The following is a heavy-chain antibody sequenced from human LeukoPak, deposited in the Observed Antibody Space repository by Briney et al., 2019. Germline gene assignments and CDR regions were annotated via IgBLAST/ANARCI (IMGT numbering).Heavy chain of an antibody. CDR2: IWYDGSNK. D-gene: IGHD3-22*01. V-gene: IGHV3-33*08. CDR3: ARGGTMIVVVDDAFDI. J-gene: IGHJ3*02. Sequence: GGSLRLSCAASGFTFSTYSMNWVRQAPGKGLEWVAVIWYDGSNKYYADSVKGRFTISRDNSKNTLYLQMNSLRAEDTAVYYCARGGTMIVVVDDAFDIWGQGTMVTVSS. CDR1: GFTFSTYS.